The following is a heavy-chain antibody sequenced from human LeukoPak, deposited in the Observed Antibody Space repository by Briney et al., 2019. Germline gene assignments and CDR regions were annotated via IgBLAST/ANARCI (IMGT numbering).Heavy chain of an antibody. D-gene: IGHD5-18*01. CDR3: ARQGMGTTLAFDI. CDR2: INPNSGGT. V-gene: IGHV1-2*02. Sequence: ASVKVSCTASGYTFTGYYRHWVRQAPGQGLEWMGWINPNSGGTNYAQKFQGRVTMTRDTSISTAYMELSRLRSDDTAVYYCARQGMGTTLAFDIWGQGTMVTVSS. CDR1: GYTFTGYY. J-gene: IGHJ3*02.